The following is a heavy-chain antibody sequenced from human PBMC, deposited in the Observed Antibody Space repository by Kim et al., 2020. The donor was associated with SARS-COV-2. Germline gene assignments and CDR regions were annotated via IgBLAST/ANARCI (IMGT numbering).Heavy chain of an antibody. V-gene: IGHV3-21*01. CDR1: GFTFSSYS. CDR2: ISLSSTYT. CDR3: AREARRRHKDKESADAFDN. J-gene: IGHJ3*02. Sequence: GGSLRLSCAASGFTFSSYSMNWVRQAPGKGLEWVSGISLSSTYTVYADSLKGRITISRDNAKSSLYLQMNSLRADDTAVYYCAREARRRHKDKESADAFDNWGHGTLLIVSS.